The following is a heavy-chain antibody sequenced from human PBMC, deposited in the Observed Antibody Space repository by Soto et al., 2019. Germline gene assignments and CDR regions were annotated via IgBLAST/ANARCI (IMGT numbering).Heavy chain of an antibody. CDR3: ARGPRGYVYYHGMDV. J-gene: IGHJ6*02. V-gene: IGHV4-4*07. CDR1: GGSISSYY. D-gene: IGHD3-10*01. Sequence: SETLSLTCTVSGGSISSYYVSWVRQSAGKGLEWIGRIDTSGTTNYNPSLKSRVTMSVDASKNHFSLDLSSVTAADTAVYYCARGPRGYVYYHGMDVWGQGTTVTVS. CDR2: IDTSGTT.